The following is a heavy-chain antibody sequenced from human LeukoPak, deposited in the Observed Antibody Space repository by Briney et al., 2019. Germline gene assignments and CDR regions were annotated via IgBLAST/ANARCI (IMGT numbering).Heavy chain of an antibody. CDR2: IYSGGKT. J-gene: IGHJ4*02. D-gene: IGHD3-10*01. Sequence: PGGSLRLSCAASGFTVSSNYMSWVRQAPGKGLEWVSVIYSGGKTYYADSVKGRFTMSRDNAKNSLHLQMNSLRAEDTAVYYCARDWDGSGTSLDYWGQGTLVTVSS. CDR1: GFTVSSNY. CDR3: ARDWDGSGTSLDY. V-gene: IGHV3-53*01.